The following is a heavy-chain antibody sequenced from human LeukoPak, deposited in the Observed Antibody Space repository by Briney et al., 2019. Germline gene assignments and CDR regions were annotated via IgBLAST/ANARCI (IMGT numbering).Heavy chain of an antibody. CDR2: MNPNSGNT. J-gene: IGHJ4*02. V-gene: IGHV1-8*01. CDR1: GYTFTSYD. Sequence: ASVKVSCKASGYTFTSYDINWVRQATGQGLEWMGWMNPNSGNTGYAQKFQGRVTMTRNTSISTAYMELSSLRSEDPAVYYCARNIVGASAFDYWGQGTLVTVSS. D-gene: IGHD1-26*01. CDR3: ARNIVGASAFDY.